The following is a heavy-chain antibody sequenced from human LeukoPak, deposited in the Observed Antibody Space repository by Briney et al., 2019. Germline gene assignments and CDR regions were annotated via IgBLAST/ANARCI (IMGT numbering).Heavy chain of an antibody. V-gene: IGHV3-21*01. CDR2: ISSSSYI. Sequence: PGGSLRLSCAASGFTFSSYSMNWVRQAPGKGLEWVSSISSSSYIYYADSVEGRFTISRDNAKNSLYLQMNSLRAEDTAVYYCARAPVRYFDWLPRSWGQGTLVTVSS. CDR3: ARAPVRYFDWLPRS. CDR1: GFTFSSYS. D-gene: IGHD3-9*01. J-gene: IGHJ4*02.